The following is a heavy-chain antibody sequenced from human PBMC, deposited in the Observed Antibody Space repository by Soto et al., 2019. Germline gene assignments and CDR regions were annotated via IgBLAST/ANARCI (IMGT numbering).Heavy chain of an antibody. Sequence: EVQLVESGGGLVQPGGSLRLSCAASGFTVSSNYMSWVRQAPGKGLEWVSVIYSGGSTYYADSVKGRFTISRDNSKNTLYLQMNGLGAEDTAVYYCARDMGGLGVAFDIWGQGTMVTVSS. CDR2: IYSGGST. CDR1: GFTVSSNY. V-gene: IGHV3-66*01. CDR3: ARDMGGLGVAFDI. D-gene: IGHD3-16*01. J-gene: IGHJ3*02.